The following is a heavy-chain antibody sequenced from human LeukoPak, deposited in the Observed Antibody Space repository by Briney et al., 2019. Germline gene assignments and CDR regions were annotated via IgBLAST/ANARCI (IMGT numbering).Heavy chain of an antibody. J-gene: IGHJ3*02. Sequence: GGSLRLSCAASGFTFSSYSMNWVRQAPGKGLEWVSSISSSSSYIYYADSVKGRFTISRDNAKNSLYLQMSSLRAEDTAVYYCARRGLWLAHGAFDIWGQGTMVTVSS. CDR2: ISSSSSYI. V-gene: IGHV3-21*01. D-gene: IGHD6-19*01. CDR3: ARRGLWLAHGAFDI. CDR1: GFTFSSYS.